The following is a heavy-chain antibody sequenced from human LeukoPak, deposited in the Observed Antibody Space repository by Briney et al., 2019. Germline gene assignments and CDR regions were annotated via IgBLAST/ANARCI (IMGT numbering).Heavy chain of an antibody. J-gene: IGHJ4*02. V-gene: IGHV1-18*01. CDR3: ARDRSGRGYSGYDPPSY. CDR1: GYTFTSYG. Sequence: ASVKVSCMASGYTFTSYGISWVRQAPGQGLEWMGWISAYNGNTNYAQKLQGRVTMTTDTSTSTAFMELRSLRSDDTAVYYCARDRSGRGYSGYDPPSYWGQGTLVTVSS. D-gene: IGHD5-12*01. CDR2: ISAYNGNT.